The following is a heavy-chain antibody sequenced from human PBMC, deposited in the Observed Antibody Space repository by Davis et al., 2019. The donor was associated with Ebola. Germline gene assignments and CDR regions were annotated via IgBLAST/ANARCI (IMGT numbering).Heavy chain of an antibody. Sequence: GESLKISCKGSGYSFTSYWISWVRQMPGKGLEWMGRIDPSDSYTNYSPSFQGHVTISADKSISTAYLQWSSLKASDTAMYYCARGYYYDSSGTPLFDYWGQGTLVTVSS. V-gene: IGHV5-10-1*01. J-gene: IGHJ4*02. CDR1: GYSFTSYW. CDR2: IDPSDSYT. CDR3: ARGYYYDSSGTPLFDY. D-gene: IGHD3-22*01.